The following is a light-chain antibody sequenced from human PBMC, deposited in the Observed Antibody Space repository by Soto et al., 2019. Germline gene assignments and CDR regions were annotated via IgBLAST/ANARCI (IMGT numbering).Light chain of an antibody. CDR2: GAS. V-gene: IGKV3-20*01. Sequence: EIVLTQSPGTLSLSPGERATLSCRASQSVSSSYLACYQQKPGQAPRLLIYGASSRATGIPDRFSGSGAGTDFTLTISRLEPEDVAVYYCQQYGSAPAITFGQGTLLEIK. J-gene: IGKJ5*01. CDR3: QQYGSAPAIT. CDR1: QSVSSSY.